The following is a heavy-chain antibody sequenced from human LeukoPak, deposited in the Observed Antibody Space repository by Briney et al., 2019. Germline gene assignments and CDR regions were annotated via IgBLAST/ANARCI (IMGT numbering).Heavy chain of an antibody. CDR3: ARGSRSWPADY. CDR1: GFTFSSYG. V-gene: IGHV3-23*01. CDR2: VSGSGGST. D-gene: IGHD6-13*01. J-gene: IGHJ4*02. Sequence: PGGSLRLSCAASGFTFSSYGMSWVRQAPGKGLEWVSTVSGSGGSTYYADSVKGRFTFSRDNSENTLYLQMNSLRAEDTAVYYCARGSRSWPADYWGQGTLVTVSS.